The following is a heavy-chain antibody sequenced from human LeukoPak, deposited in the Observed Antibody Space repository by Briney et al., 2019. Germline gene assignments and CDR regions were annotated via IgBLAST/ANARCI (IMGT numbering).Heavy chain of an antibody. D-gene: IGHD2-2*01. J-gene: IGHJ3*02. Sequence: GGSLRLSCAASGFTFSIYCMHWVRHAPGKGLEWVAVISYDGSNEYYADSVKGRFTISRDNSKNTLYLRMNSLRPEDAAVYYCARDYFCSSTSCSATGAFDIWGQGTMVTVSS. CDR3: ARDYFCSSTSCSATGAFDI. CDR1: GFTFSIYC. V-gene: IGHV3-30*03. CDR2: ISYDGSNE.